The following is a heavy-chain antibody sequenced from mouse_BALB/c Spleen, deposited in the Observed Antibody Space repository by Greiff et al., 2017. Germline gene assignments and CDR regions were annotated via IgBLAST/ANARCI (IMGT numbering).Heavy chain of an antibody. D-gene: IGHD2-1*01. CDR1: GYSITSGYS. V-gene: IGHV3-1*02. Sequence: EVQLQESGPDLVKPSQSLSLTCTVTGYSITSGYSWPWIRQFPGNKLEWMGYIHYSGSTNYNPSLKSRISITRDTSKNQFFLQLNSVTTEDTATYYCARYGNYYAMDYWGQGTSVTVSS. CDR2: IHYSGST. J-gene: IGHJ4*01. CDR3: ARYGNYYAMDY.